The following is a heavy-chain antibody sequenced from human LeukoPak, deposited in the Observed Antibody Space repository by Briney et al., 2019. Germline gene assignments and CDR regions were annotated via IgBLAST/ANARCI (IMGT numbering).Heavy chain of an antibody. CDR1: GGSFSGYY. V-gene: IGHV4-34*01. CDR2: IYHSGST. J-gene: IGHJ5*02. Sequence: PSETLSLTCAVYGGSFSGYYWSWIRQPPGKGLEWIGEIYHSGSTNYNPSLKSRVTISVDKSKNQFSLKLSSVTAADTAVYYCARERRAAAGSLDPWGQGTLVTVSS. D-gene: IGHD6-13*01. CDR3: ARERRAAAGSLDP.